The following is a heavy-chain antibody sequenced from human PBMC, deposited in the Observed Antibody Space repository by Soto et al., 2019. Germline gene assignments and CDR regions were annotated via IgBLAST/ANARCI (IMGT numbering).Heavy chain of an antibody. CDR2: IYYSGST. CDR1: GGSISSSSYY. J-gene: IGHJ3*02. Sequence: QLQLQESGPGLVKPSETLSLTCTVSGGSISSSSYYWGWIRQPPGKGLEWIGSIYYSGSTYYNPPLKSRVTISVDTSKNQFSLKLSSVTAADTAVYYCARRGFGSFQTRHAFDIWGQGTMVTVSS. V-gene: IGHV4-39*01. CDR3: ARRGFGSFQTRHAFDI. D-gene: IGHD3-3*01.